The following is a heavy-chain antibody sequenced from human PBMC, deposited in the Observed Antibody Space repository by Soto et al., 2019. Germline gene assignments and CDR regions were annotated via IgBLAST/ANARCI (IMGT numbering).Heavy chain of an antibody. J-gene: IGHJ4*02. CDR2: IYYSGST. D-gene: IGHD5-18*01. CDR3: ARGGVGRGYSYGYRDY. CDR1: GGSIFSHY. Sequence: SETLSLTCTVSGGSIFSHYWGWIRQPPGKGLEYIGYIYYSGSTNYNPSLKSRVTISVDMSREQFSLKLSSVTAADTAVYYCARGGVGRGYSYGYRDYWGQGTLVTVSS. V-gene: IGHV4-59*11.